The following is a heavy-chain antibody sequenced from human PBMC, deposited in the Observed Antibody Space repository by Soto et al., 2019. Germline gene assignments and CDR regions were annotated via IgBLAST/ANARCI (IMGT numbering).Heavy chain of an antibody. Sequence: SETLSLTCTVSGGSISSSSCYWGWIRQPPGKGLEWIGSIYYSGSTYYNPSLKSRVTISVDTSKNQFSLKLSSVAAADTAVYSCVRDHVTPGLYFDKWGQGTLVTVSS. CDR3: VRDHVTPGLYFDK. D-gene: IGHD2-8*02. J-gene: IGHJ4*02. CDR1: GGSISSSSCY. CDR2: IYYSGST. V-gene: IGHV4-39*01.